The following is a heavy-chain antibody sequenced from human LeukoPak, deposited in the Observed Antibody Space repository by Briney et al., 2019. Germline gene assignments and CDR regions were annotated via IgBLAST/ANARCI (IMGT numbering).Heavy chain of an antibody. V-gene: IGHV4-34*01. CDR2: INHSGST. D-gene: IGHD6-6*01. Sequence: SETLSLTCAVYGGSFSGYYWSWIRQPPGKGLEWIGEINHSGSTNYNPSLKSRVTISVDTSKNQFSLKLSSVTAADTAVYYCARGRAARPFYFDYWGQGTLVTVSS. CDR1: GGSFSGYY. CDR3: ARGRAARPFYFDY. J-gene: IGHJ4*02.